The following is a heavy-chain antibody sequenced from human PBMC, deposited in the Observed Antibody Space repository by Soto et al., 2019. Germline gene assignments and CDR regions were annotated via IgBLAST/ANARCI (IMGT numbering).Heavy chain of an antibody. J-gene: IGHJ4*02. CDR3: ARSLDYSSSSGS. CDR2: IYHSGST. V-gene: IGHV4-4*02. Sequence: PLETLSLTGAVSGGSISRNKWARSFRQPPGKGLEWIGEIYHSGSTNYNPSLKSRVTISVDKSKNQFSLKLSSVTAADTAVYYCARSLDYSSSSGSWGQGTLVTVS. CDR1: GGSISRNKW. D-gene: IGHD6-13*01.